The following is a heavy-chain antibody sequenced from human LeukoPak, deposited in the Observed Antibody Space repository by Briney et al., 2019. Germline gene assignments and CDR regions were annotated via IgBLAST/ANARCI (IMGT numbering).Heavy chain of an antibody. Sequence: SETLSLTCTVSGVSINSDYWSWFRQPPGKGLEWIGYMYNSETTKYNPSLKSRVTISVDTSKKQFSLTLRSVTAADTAVYYCARDSSGAGNSWFDPWGQGTLVTVSS. CDR2: MYNSETT. CDR3: ARDSSGAGNSWFDP. D-gene: IGHD6-19*01. V-gene: IGHV4-59*01. CDR1: GVSINSDY. J-gene: IGHJ5*02.